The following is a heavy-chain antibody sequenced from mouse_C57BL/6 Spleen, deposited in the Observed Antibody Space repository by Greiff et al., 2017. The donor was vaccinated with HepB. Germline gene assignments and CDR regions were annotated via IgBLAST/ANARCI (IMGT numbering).Heavy chain of an antibody. CDR3: ARWGWYDYDYGYAMDY. Sequence: QVQLQQSGPELVKPGASVKISCKASGYAFSSSWMNWVKQRPGKGLEWIGRIDTGDGDTNYNGKFKGKATLTADKSSSTAYMQLSSLTSKGTALYYYARWGWYDYDYGYAMDYWGQGTSVTVSS. D-gene: IGHD2-4*01. V-gene: IGHV1-82*01. CDR1: GYAFSSSW. J-gene: IGHJ4*01. CDR2: IDTGDGDT.